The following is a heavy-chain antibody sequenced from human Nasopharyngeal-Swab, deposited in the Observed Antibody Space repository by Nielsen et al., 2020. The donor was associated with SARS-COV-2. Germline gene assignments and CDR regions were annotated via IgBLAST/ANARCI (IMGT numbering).Heavy chain of an antibody. CDR3: ARDDRAGTTGLLVQHYFDY. CDR2: IYHSGST. D-gene: IGHD2-15*01. V-gene: IGHV4-4*02. J-gene: IGHJ4*02. Sequence: VRQAPGKGLEWIGEIYHSGSTNYNPSLKSRVTISVDTSKNQFSLKLSSVTAADTAVYYCARDDRAGTTGLLVQHYFDYWGQGTLVTVSS.